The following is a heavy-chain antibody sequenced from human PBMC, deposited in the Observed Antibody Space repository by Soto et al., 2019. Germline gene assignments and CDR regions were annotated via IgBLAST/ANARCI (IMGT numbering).Heavy chain of an antibody. CDR1: EFPFDDYA. CDR2: ISGSGASK. V-gene: IGHV3-23*01. D-gene: IGHD4-17*01. Sequence: GGSLRLSVAASEFPFDDYAMGWVRHEPGKGLEWVSTISGSGASKYYADSVRGRFAVSRDNSRNTLHLQMNSLNAADTALYYCVKDSQAGDYGDPTFSFSGMDVWGQGTTVTVSS. CDR3: VKDSQAGDYGDPTFSFSGMDV. J-gene: IGHJ6*02.